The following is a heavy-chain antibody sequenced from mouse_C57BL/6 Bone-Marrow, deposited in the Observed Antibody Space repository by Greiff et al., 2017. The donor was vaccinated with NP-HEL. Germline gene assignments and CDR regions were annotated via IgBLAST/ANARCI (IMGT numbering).Heavy chain of an antibody. D-gene: IGHD1-1*01. CDR3: ARSPYYYGSSLYAMDY. J-gene: IGHJ4*01. Sequence: VKLVESGAELARPGASVKLSCKASGYTFTSYGISWVKQRTGQGLEWIGEIYPRSGNTYYNEKFKGKATLTADKSSSTAYIELRSLTSEDSAVYFCARSPYYYGSSLYAMDYWGQGTSVTVSS. CDR1: GYTFTSYG. CDR2: IYPRSGNT. V-gene: IGHV1-81*01.